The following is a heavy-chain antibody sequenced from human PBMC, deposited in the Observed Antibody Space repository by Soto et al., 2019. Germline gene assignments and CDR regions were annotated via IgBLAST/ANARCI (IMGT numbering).Heavy chain of an antibody. J-gene: IGHJ6*02. CDR2: IYYSGST. Sequence: QLQLQESGPGLVKPSETLSLTCTVSGGSISSSSYYWGWIRQPPGKGLEWIGSIYYSGSTYYNPSLKSRVTISVDTSKNQFSLKLSSVTAADTAVYYCARGGITMVRGLDRTGYGMDVWGQGTTVTVSS. D-gene: IGHD3-10*01. CDR1: GGSISSSSYY. V-gene: IGHV4-39*01. CDR3: ARGGITMVRGLDRTGYGMDV.